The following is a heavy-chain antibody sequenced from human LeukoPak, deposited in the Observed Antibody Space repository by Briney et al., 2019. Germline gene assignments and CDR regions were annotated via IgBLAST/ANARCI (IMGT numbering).Heavy chain of an antibody. J-gene: IGHJ4*02. V-gene: IGHV4-39*01. CDR3: ARILSGYPNSADY. CDR1: GGSLSSSSYY. D-gene: IGHD3-22*01. CDR2: IYYSGST. Sequence: SETLSLTCTVSGGSLSSSSYYWGWIRQPPGKGLEWIGSIYYSGSTYYNPSLKSRVTISVYTSESQFSLKLSSVTAADTAVYYCARILSGYPNSADYWGQGTLVTVSS.